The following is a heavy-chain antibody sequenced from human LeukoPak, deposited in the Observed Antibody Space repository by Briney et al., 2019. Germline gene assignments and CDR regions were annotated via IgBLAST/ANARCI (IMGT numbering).Heavy chain of an antibody. CDR1: GYTLTEVS. CDR2: FDPEYGET. J-gene: IGHJ4*02. Sequence: ASVKVSCKLSGYTLTEVSVAWVRQAPGKGLEWMGGFDPEYGETVYTQKLQGRFTMTEDTSADTAYMELSSLKSEDTAVYYCTTEGHDYWGQGPLVPVSS. V-gene: IGHV1-24*01. CDR3: TTEGHDY.